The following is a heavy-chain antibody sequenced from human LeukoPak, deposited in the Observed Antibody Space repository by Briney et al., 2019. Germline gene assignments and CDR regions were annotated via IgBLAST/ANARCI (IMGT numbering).Heavy chain of an antibody. CDR3: ARRDFYYYGMDV. CDR1: GGSFSGYY. CDR2: IYYSGST. J-gene: IGHJ6*02. V-gene: IGHV4-34*01. Sequence: SETLSLTCAVYGGSFSGYYWSWIRQPPGKGLEWIGSIYYSGSTYYNPSLKSRVTISVDTSKNQFSLKVSSVTAADTAVYYCARRDFYYYGMDVWGQGTTVTVSS.